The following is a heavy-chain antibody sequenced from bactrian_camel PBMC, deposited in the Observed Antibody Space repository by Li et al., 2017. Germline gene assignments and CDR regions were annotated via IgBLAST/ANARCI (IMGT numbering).Heavy chain of an antibody. CDR1: ESIISTYS. J-gene: IGHJ6*01. CDR3: VADQYGCDSGSWRIGSPFGY. V-gene: IGHV3S53*01. Sequence: HVQLVESGGGSVQTGGSLKLSCTASESIISTYSMGWFRQAPGKEREGVAVLDREGMIRYDDSVKGRFTISKDNAKNTLNLEMNNLTPEDTAVYYCVADQYGCDSGSWRIGSPFGYRGQGTQVTVS. D-gene: IGHD6*01. CDR2: LDREGMI.